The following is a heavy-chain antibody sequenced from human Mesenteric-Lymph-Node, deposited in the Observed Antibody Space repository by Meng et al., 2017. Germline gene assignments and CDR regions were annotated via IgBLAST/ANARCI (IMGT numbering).Heavy chain of an antibody. J-gene: IGHJ4*02. V-gene: IGHV3-23*01. CDR3: AKQALSPHFDY. Sequence: EVQLLESGGGLVQPGGSLRLSCAASGFTFRSFAMTWVRQAPGKGLERVSAISGSGGTTYYADAVKGRFTISRDNSKNTLFLQVNSLRAEDTAVYYCAKQALSPHFDYWGQGTLVTVSS. CDR1: GFTFRSFA. CDR2: ISGSGGTT.